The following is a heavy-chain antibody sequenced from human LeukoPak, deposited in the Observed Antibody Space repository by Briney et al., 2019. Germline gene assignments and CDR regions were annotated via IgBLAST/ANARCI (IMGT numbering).Heavy chain of an antibody. J-gene: IGHJ4*02. Sequence: PGGSLRLSCAASGFTFSDYYMSWIRQAPGKGLEWVSYISSSGSTIYYADSVKGRFTISRDNAKNSLYLQMNSLRAEDTAVYYXXXXXXXXYYDSSGYPFDYWGQGSLVTVSS. CDR3: XXXXXXXYYDSSGYPFDY. V-gene: IGHV3-11*04. D-gene: IGHD3-22*01. CDR2: ISSSGSTI. CDR1: GFTFSDYY.